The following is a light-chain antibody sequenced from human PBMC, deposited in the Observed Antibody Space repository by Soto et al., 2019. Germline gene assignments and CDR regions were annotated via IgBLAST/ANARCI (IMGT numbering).Light chain of an antibody. V-gene: IGLV2-14*01. CDR2: EVS. CDR3: YSYTTTCTWV. Sequence: QSVLTQPASLCGSPGQSITISCTGTSSDIGHYTYVSWYQQFTGKAPKLMIYEVSNRPLGVSNRFSGSKSGNTASLIISGLETEDEADYYWYSYTTTCTWVFGGGTKLTVL. J-gene: IGLJ3*02. CDR1: SSDIGHYTY.